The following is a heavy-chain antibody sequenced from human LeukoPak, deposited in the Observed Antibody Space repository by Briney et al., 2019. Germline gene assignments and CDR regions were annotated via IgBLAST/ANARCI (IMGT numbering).Heavy chain of an antibody. CDR2: IIPIFGTA. D-gene: IGHD2-15*01. CDR3: ARGPLGYCSGGSCYQGYYYGMDV. J-gene: IGHJ6*04. CDR1: GGTFSSYA. Sequence: AASVKVSCKASGGTFSSYAISWVRQAPGQGLEWMGGIIPIFGTANYAQKFQGRVTITADEYTSTAYMELSSLRSEDTAVYYCARGPLGYCSGGSCYQGYYYGMDVWGKGTTVTVSS. V-gene: IGHV1-69*01.